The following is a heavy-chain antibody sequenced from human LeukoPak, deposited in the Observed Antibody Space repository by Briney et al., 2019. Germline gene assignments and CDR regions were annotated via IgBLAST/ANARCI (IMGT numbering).Heavy chain of an antibody. Sequence: PGGSLRLFCAASGFTFSSYAMSWVRQAPGKGLEWVSAISGSGGSTYYADSVKGRFTISRDNSKKTLYLQMNSLRAEDTAVYYCAKGRDSSSWTVPFDPWGQGTLVTVSS. J-gene: IGHJ5*02. CDR3: AKGRDSSSWTVPFDP. V-gene: IGHV3-23*01. CDR2: ISGSGGST. CDR1: GFTFSSYA. D-gene: IGHD6-13*01.